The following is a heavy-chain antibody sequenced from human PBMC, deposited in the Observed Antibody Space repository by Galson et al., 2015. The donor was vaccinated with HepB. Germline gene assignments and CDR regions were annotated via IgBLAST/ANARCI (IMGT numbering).Heavy chain of an antibody. CDR2: IRYDGSNK. Sequence: SLRLSCAASGFTFSSYGMHWVRQAPGKGLEWVAFIRYDGSNKYYADSVKGRFTISRDNSKNTLYLQMNSLRAEDTAVYYCAKRGNDILTGYRLYYYYGMDVWGQGTTVTVSS. V-gene: IGHV3-30*02. CDR3: AKRGNDILTGYRLYYYYGMDV. J-gene: IGHJ6*02. D-gene: IGHD3-9*01. CDR1: GFTFSSYG.